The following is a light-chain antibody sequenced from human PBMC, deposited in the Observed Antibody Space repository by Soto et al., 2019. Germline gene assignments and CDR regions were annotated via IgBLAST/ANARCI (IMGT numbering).Light chain of an antibody. V-gene: IGKV2-28*01. CDR2: LGS. CDR3: MQALQTPR. Sequence: DIVMTQSPLSLPVTPGEPASISCRSNDNLLHSNGYNYLDWYLQKPGQSPQLLIYLGSNRASGVPDRFSGSGSGTDFTLKISRVEAEDVGIYYCMQALQTPRFGQGTKLEIK. J-gene: IGKJ2*01. CDR1: DNLLHSNGYNY.